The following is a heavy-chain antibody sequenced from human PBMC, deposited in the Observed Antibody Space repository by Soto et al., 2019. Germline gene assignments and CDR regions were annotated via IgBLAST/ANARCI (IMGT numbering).Heavy chain of an antibody. D-gene: IGHD6-13*01. CDR2: IKSKTDGGTT. CDR1: GFTFSNAW. Sequence: GGSLRLSCAASGFTFSNAWMSWVRQAPGKGLEWVGRIKSKTDGGTTDYAAPVKGRFTISRDDSKNTLYLQMNSLKTEDTAVYYCTTCGAAAGNYYYYGMDVWGQGTTVTVSS. CDR3: TTCGAAAGNYYYYGMDV. J-gene: IGHJ6*02. V-gene: IGHV3-15*01.